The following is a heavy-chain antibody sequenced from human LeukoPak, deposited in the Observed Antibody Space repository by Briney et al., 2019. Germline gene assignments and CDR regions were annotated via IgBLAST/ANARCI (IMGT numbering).Heavy chain of an antibody. J-gene: IGHJ5*02. Sequence: ASVKVSCKASGYTFSIYGFSWVRQAPGQGLEWMGWISVYNGNTNYAQKFQGRVTMTTDTSTSTAHMELRSLRSDDTAVYYCARGGYSSPRGWFDPWGQGTLVTVSS. CDR2: ISVYNGNT. D-gene: IGHD6-19*01. CDR3: ARGGYSSPRGWFDP. V-gene: IGHV1-18*01. CDR1: GYTFSIYG.